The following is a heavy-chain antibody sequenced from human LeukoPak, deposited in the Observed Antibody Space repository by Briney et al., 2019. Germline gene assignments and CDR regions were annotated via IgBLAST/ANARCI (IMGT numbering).Heavy chain of an antibody. CDR1: GFTFSNAW. CDR3: TTDPDIVVVVAALDAFDI. Sequence: GGSLRLSCAASGFTFSNAWMSWVRQAPGKGLEWVGRIKSKTDGGTTDYAAPVKGRFTISRDDSKNTLYLQMNSLKTEDTAVYYCTTDPDIVVVVAALDAFDIWGQGTMVTVSS. CDR2: IKSKTDGGTT. J-gene: IGHJ3*02. D-gene: IGHD2-15*01. V-gene: IGHV3-15*01.